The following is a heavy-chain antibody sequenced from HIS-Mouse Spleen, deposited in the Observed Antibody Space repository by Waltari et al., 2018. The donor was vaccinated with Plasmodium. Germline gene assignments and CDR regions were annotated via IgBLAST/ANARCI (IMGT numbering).Heavy chain of an antibody. CDR3: ASSWYWYFDL. J-gene: IGHJ2*01. V-gene: IGHV3-7*01. Sequence: EVQLVESGGGLVQPGGSLRLSCAASEFTFSSYWMSWVRQAQGKGLEWVANIKQDGSEKYYVDSVKGRFTISRDNAKNSLYLQMNSLRAEDTAVYYCASSWYWYFDLWGRGTLVTVSS. CDR1: EFTFSSYW. CDR2: IKQDGSEK. D-gene: IGHD6-13*01.